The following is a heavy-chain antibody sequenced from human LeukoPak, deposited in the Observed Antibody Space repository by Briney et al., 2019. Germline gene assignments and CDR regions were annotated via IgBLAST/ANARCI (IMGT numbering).Heavy chain of an antibody. D-gene: IGHD6-13*01. CDR3: ARDEPGYSSSWYDGYYYYYYMDV. J-gene: IGHJ6*03. Sequence: GGSLRLSCAASGFTFVGYAMNWVRQAPGKGLEWVANIKQDGSEKYYVDSVKGRFTISRDNAKNSLYLQMNSLRAEDTAVYYCARDEPGYSSSWYDGYYYYYYMDVWGKGTTVTISS. CDR1: GFTFVGYA. V-gene: IGHV3-7*01. CDR2: IKQDGSEK.